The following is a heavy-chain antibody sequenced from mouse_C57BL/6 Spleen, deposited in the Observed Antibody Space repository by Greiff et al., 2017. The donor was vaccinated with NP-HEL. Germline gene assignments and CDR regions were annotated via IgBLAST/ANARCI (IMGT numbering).Heavy chain of an antibody. V-gene: IGHV1-39*01. CDR1: GYSFTDYN. CDR3: ARREKNDYDEGDYFDY. J-gene: IGHJ2*01. D-gene: IGHD2-4*01. Sequence: EVQLQQSGPELVKPGASVKISCKASGYSFTDYNMNWVKQSNGKSLEWIGVINPDYGTTSYNQKFKGKATLTVDQSSSTAYMQLNSLTSEDSAVYYCARREKNDYDEGDYFDYWGQGTTLTVSS. CDR2: INPDYGTT.